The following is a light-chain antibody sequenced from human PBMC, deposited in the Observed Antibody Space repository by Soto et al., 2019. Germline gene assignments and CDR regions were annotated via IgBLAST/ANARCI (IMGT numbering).Light chain of an antibody. V-gene: IGKV3-15*01. CDR2: DAS. CDR1: QRVSSH. J-gene: IGKJ5*01. CDR3: QQYNNWPYS. Sequence: ETVMTQSPVTLSVSPGDTATLSCRASQRVSSHLAWYQQKPGQPPRLLIYDASTRATGIPARFSGSGSETDFTLTISGLQSEDSAVYFCQQYNNWPYSFGQGTRLEIK.